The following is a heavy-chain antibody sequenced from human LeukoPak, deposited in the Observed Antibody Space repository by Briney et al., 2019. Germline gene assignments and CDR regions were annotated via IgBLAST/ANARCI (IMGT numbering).Heavy chain of an antibody. V-gene: IGHV3-11*04. CDR3: ARADRKYYMDV. Sequence: GGSLRLSCAASGFTFSDYYMSWIRQAPGKGLEWVSYITGSGNIIYYADSVKGRFTISRDNAKNSLYPQMSSLRVEDTAVYYCARADRKYYMDVWGEGTTVTVFS. J-gene: IGHJ6*03. CDR1: GFTFSDYY. D-gene: IGHD1-14*01. CDR2: ITGSGNII.